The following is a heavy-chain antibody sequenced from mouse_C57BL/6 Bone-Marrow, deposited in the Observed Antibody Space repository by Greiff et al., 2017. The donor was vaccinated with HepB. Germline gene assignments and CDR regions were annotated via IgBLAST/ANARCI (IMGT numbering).Heavy chain of an antibody. J-gene: IGHJ3*01. CDR2: IYPRSGNT. CDR1: GYTFTSYG. Sequence: VQLQQSGAELARPGASVKLSCKASGYTFTSYGISWVKQRTGQGLEWIGDIYPRSGNTYYNEKFKGKATLTADKSSSTAYMELRSLTSEDSAVYFCARKYYGPWFAYWGQGTLVTVSA. V-gene: IGHV1-81*01. D-gene: IGHD1-1*01. CDR3: ARKYYGPWFAY.